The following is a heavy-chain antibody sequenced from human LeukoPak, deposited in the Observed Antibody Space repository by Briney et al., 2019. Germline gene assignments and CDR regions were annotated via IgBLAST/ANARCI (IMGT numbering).Heavy chain of an antibody. CDR2: ISGSGVST. CDR1: EFTFNNYA. CDR3: AKIFIWFGELSHFDY. V-gene: IGHV3-23*01. Sequence: GGSLRLSCAASEFTFNNYAMSWVRQAPGKGLEWVSTISGSGVSTYYADSVKGRFTISRDNSKNTLYLQMNSLRAEDTAVYYCAKIFIWFGELSHFDYWGQGTLVTVSS. D-gene: IGHD3-10*01. J-gene: IGHJ4*02.